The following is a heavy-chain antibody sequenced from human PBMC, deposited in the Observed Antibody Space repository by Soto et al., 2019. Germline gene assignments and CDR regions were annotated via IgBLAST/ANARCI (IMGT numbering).Heavy chain of an antibody. Sequence: GGSLRLSCAASGFTFSSYSMNWVRQAPGKGLEWVSYISSSSSTIYYADSVKGRFTIPRDNAKNSLYLQMNSLRAEDTAVYYCARYVGRRCYPEYFHLWGQGSLVPVSS. CDR3: ARYVGRRCYPEYFHL. V-gene: IGHV3-48*01. J-gene: IGHJ1*01. D-gene: IGHD2-15*01. CDR2: ISSSSSTI. CDR1: GFTFSSYS.